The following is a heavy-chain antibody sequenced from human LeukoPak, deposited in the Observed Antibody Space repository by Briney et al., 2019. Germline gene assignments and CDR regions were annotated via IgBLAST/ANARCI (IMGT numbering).Heavy chain of an antibody. CDR1: GFSFSAYS. V-gene: IGHV3-21*03. J-gene: IGHJ4*02. D-gene: IGHD6-13*01. Sequence: PGGSLTLSCAASGFSFSAYSLNWLRQAPGEGLQCVSSTSGTSTYIYYANSVRSRFTISRDNATNSLYLQMSSLRVEDTAVYYGGIVAAGFYWGQGTLVTVSS. CDR2: TSGTSTYI. CDR3: GIVAAGFY.